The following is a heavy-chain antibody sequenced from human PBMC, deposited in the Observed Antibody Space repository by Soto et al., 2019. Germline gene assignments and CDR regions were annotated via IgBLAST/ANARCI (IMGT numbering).Heavy chain of an antibody. J-gene: IGHJ4*02. D-gene: IGHD6-19*01. Sequence: PGGSLRLSCAASGFSFSNYWMMWVRQAPGKGLEWVANIRQDGSDKYYGDSVRGRFTASRDNAKSSLFLQMNSLRAEDTAVYYCAGAPEGWTAEYWVQAILVNVSX. CDR2: IRQDGSDK. CDR1: GFSFSNYW. CDR3: AGAPEGWTAEY. V-gene: IGHV3-7*03.